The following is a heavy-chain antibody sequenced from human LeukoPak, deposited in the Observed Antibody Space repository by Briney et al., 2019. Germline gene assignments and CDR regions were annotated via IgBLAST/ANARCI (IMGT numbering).Heavy chain of an antibody. CDR1: GFTFDDYG. CDR2: INWNGGST. J-gene: IGHJ4*02. Sequence: GGSLRLSCAASGFTFDDYGMSWVRQAPGKGLEWVSSINWNGGSTGYADSVKGRFTISRDNAKNSLYLQMNSLRAEDTASYYCARAKTRGIKLCFPAHNGGKGPLVPVS. D-gene: IGHD5-18*01. CDR3: ARAKTRGIKLCFPAHN. V-gene: IGHV3-20*04.